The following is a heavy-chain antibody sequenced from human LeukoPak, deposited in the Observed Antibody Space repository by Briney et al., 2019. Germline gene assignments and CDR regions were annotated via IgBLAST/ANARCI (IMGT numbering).Heavy chain of an antibody. D-gene: IGHD3-9*01. J-gene: IGHJ4*02. CDR3: AKYIRYFDWLFCAYDY. Sequence: GGSLRLSCAASGFSFSDAWMNWVRQAPGKGLEWVGHIRSKADGGTPDYIAPVKGRFTISRDNSKNTLYLQMNSLRAEDTAVYYCAKYIRYFDWLFCAYDYWGQGTLVTVSS. CDR2: IRSKADGGTP. CDR1: GFSFSDAW. V-gene: IGHV3-15*07.